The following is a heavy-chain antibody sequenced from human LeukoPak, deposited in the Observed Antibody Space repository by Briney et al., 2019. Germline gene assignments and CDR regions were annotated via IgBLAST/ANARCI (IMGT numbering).Heavy chain of an antibody. J-gene: IGHJ4*02. CDR3: ARDRGPVASYFDY. Sequence: GGSLRLSCAASGFTFSTYGIHWVRQAPGKGLEWVAFIPYDGSNQYYADSVKGRFTVSRDNSKNTLYLQMDNLRVEDTAVYYCARDRGPVASYFDYWAREPWSPSPQ. CDR1: GFTFSTYG. V-gene: IGHV3-30*02. D-gene: IGHD2-2*01. CDR2: IPYDGSNQ.